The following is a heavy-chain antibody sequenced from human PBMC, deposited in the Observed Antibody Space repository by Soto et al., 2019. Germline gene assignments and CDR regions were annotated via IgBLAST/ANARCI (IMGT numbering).Heavy chain of an antibody. CDR2: ISSSGSTI. CDR3: ARGAYDYIWGSYRYRGSRTEYFQH. Sequence: QVQLVESGGGLVKPGGSLRLSCAASGXTFSDYYMSWIRQAPGKGLEWVSYISSSGSTIYYADSVKGRFTISRDNAKNSLYLQMNSLRAEDTAVYYCARGAYDYIWGSYRYRGSRTEYFQHWGQGTVVTVSS. J-gene: IGHJ1*01. V-gene: IGHV3-11*01. D-gene: IGHD3-16*02. CDR1: GXTFSDYY.